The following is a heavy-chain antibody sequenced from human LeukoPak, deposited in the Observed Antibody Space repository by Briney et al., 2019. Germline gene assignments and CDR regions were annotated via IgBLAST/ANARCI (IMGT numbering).Heavy chain of an antibody. J-gene: IGHJ5*01. D-gene: IGHD2-15*01. CDR1: GFTFSSYD. V-gene: IGHV3-13*01. CDR3: ARDACSSGNSCPMDS. CDR2: IGTAGDT. Sequence: GGSLRLSCAASGFTFSSYDMHWVRQAAGKGLEWVSAIGTAGDTYFPGSVKGRFTISRENAKNSLYLQMNSLRAEDTAVYYCARDACSSGNSCPMDSWGQGTLVTASS.